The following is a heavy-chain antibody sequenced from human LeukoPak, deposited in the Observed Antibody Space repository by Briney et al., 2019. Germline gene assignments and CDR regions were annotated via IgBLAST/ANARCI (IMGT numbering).Heavy chain of an antibody. D-gene: IGHD2-21*02. Sequence: GGSLRLSCAASGFTFSSYAMSWVRQAPGKGLEWVSAISGSGGSTYYADSVKGRFTISRDNSKNTLYLQMNSLRAEDTAVYYCAKDQLAYCGGDCWDAFDIWGQGTMVTVSS. CDR2: ISGSGGST. CDR1: GFTFSSYA. V-gene: IGHV3-23*01. CDR3: AKDQLAYCGGDCWDAFDI. J-gene: IGHJ3*02.